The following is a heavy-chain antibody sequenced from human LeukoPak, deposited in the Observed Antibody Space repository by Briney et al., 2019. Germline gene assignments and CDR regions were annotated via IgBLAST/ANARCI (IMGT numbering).Heavy chain of an antibody. CDR1: GFTFSSYA. J-gene: IGHJ4*02. CDR3: AREPVAGTAPR. Sequence: GGSLRLSCAASGFTFSSYAMSWVRQAPGKGLEWVSAISGSDGSTYYADSVKGRFTISRDNAKNSLYLQMNSLRAEDTAVYYCAREPVAGTAPRWGQGTLVTVSS. D-gene: IGHD6-19*01. CDR2: ISGSDGST. V-gene: IGHV3-23*01.